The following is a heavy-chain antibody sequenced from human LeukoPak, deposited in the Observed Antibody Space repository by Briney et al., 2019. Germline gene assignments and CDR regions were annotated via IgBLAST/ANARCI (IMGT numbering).Heavy chain of an antibody. J-gene: IGHJ3*02. Sequence: SETLSLTCTVSGGSISSGDYYWSWIRQPPGKGLEWIGYIYYSGSTYYNPSLKSRVTISVDTSKNQFSLKLSSVTAADTAVYYCAREVVVPAASDAFDTWGQGTMVTVSS. V-gene: IGHV4-30-4*08. CDR3: AREVVVPAASDAFDT. CDR1: GGSISSGDYY. CDR2: IYYSGST. D-gene: IGHD2-2*01.